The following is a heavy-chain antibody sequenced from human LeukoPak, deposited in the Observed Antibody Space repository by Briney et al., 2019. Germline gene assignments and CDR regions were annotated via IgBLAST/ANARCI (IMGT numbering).Heavy chain of an antibody. CDR2: IYTSWST. Sequence: NPSEPLSLTCTVSGGSISSYYGSWIRQPAGKALECIGRIYTSWSTNYNPSRESRVTMSVDTTKNQFSLKLSSVTAADTGVYYSAREVEVEGIPAVLVALYYYYYMDVWGKGTTVTVSS. D-gene: IGHD2-2*01. CDR1: GGSISSYY. J-gene: IGHJ6*03. CDR3: AREVEVEGIPAVLVALYYYYYMDV. V-gene: IGHV4-4*07.